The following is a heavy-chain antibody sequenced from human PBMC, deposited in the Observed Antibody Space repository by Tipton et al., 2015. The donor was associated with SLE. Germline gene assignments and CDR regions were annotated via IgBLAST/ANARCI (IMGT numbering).Heavy chain of an antibody. CDR1: GFIFSNYR. V-gene: IGHV3-49*04. CDR2: IKKNFYGATT. D-gene: IGHD2-21*01. Sequence: SLRLSCSTSGFIFSNYRMSWVRQAPGKGLEWVGFIKKNFYGATTEYAASVRGRFTISRDDSKSVAYLQMNSLRTEDTAVYYCARGDSPDLYWGQGTLVTVSS. J-gene: IGHJ4*02. CDR3: ARGDSPDLY.